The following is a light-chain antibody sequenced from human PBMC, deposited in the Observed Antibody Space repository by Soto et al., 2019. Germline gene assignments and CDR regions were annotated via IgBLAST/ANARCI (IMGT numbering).Light chain of an antibody. CDR1: SSDVGSYNL. J-gene: IGLJ1*01. Sequence: QSALTQPASVSGSPGQSITISRTGTSSDVGSYNLVSWYQHHPGKAPKLMIYEGSKRPSGVSSRFSGSKSGNTASLTISGLQAEDEADYYCCSYAGSRTIYVFGTGTKVTVL. CDR2: EGS. CDR3: CSYAGSRTIYV. V-gene: IGLV2-23*01.